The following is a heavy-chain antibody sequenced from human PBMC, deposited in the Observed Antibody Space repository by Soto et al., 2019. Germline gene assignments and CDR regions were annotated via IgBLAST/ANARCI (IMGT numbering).Heavy chain of an antibody. CDR1: GGSFSSYF. D-gene: IGHD1-26*01. CDR3: AKMRGGSYYFYYYGMDV. V-gene: IGHV4-34*01. Sequence: SETLSVTCAVYGGSFSSYFWTWIRQPPGKGLEWIGEINHSGSTNYNPSLKSRVTISVDTSKNQFSLRLSSVTAADTAVYYCAKMRGGSYYFYYYGMDVWGQGTTVTVSS. J-gene: IGHJ6*02. CDR2: INHSGST.